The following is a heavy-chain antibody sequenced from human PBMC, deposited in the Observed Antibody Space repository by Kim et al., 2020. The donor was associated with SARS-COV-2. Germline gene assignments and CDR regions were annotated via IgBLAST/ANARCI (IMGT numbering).Heavy chain of an antibody. D-gene: IGHD6-19*01. CDR3: ARDRRSVAGTPD. V-gene: IGHV3-66*01. CDR2: IYSGGST. CDR1: GFTVSSNY. Sequence: GGSLRLSCAASGFTVSSNYMSWVRQAPGKGLEWVSVIYSGGSTYYADSVKGRFTISRDNSKNTLYLQMNSLRAEDTAVYYCARDRRSVAGTPDWGQGTLVTVSS. J-gene: IGHJ4*02.